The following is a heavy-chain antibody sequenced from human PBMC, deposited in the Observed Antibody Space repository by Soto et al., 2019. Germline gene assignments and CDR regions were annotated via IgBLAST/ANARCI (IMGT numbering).Heavy chain of an antibody. D-gene: IGHD1-26*01. CDR3: ARDGREASGMAV. CDR1: GGSIRSHY. V-gene: IGHV4-59*11. J-gene: IGHJ6*02. Sequence: SETLSLTCTVSGGSIRSHYWSWVRQAPGKGLESIGHIYYRESTTCNPSLRSRSTISVDTSNNQCSLKLNSVTTADTAVYYCARDGREASGMAVWGQGTKVTVSS. CDR2: IYYREST.